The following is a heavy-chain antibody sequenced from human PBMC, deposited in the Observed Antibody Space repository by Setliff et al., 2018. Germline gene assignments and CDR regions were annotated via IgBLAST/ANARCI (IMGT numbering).Heavy chain of an antibody. CDR1: GFTFSTYR. CDR2: IWDDGGNK. V-gene: IGHV3-33*08. D-gene: IGHD2-15*01. J-gene: IGHJ3*02. Sequence: PGGSLRLSCAASGFTFSTYRMHWVRQAPGKGLEWVAVIWDDGGNKYHADSVKGRFTISRDNSKNTLYLQMNSLRAEDTAVYYCASYCSGGSCYSWGAFDIWGQGTMVTVSS. CDR3: ASYCSGGSCYSWGAFDI.